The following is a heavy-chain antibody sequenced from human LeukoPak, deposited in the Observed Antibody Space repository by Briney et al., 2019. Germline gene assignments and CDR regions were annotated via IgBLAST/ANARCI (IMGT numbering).Heavy chain of an antibody. V-gene: IGHV3-7*01. D-gene: IGHD2-8*01. CDR1: GFTFSSYW. CDR3: ARDNPMVYATYDH. Sequence: PGGSLRLSCAASGFTFSSYWMTCVRQAPGKGLEWVANINRDASEKYYVDSVKGRFTISRDNAKNSLYLQMTSLRADDTAVYYCARDNPMVYATYDHWGQGTLVTVSS. CDR2: INRDASEK. J-gene: IGHJ4*02.